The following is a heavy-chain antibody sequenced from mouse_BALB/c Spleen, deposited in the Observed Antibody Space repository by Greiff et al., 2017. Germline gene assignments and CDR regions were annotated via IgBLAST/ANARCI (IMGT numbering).Heavy chain of an antibody. CDR2: IYPSDSYT. CDR3: ARWDYEAMDY. J-gene: IGHJ4*01. Sequence: QVQLQQPGAELVRPGASVKLSCKASGYTFTSYWINWVKQRPGQGLEWIGNIYPSDSYTNYNQKFKDKATLTVDKSSSTAYMQLSSPTSEDSAVYYCARWDYEAMDYWGQGTSVTVSS. CDR1: GYTFTSYW. V-gene: IGHV1-69*02.